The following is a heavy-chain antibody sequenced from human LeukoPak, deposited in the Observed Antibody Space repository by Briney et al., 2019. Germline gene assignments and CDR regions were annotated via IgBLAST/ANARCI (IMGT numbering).Heavy chain of an antibody. J-gene: IGHJ3*02. D-gene: IGHD2-15*01. V-gene: IGHV1-2*02. CDR3: VFATSPPGDAFDI. Sequence: ASVKVSCKASGYTFTGYYMHWVRQAPGQGLEWMGWINPNSGGTNYAQKFQGRVTMTRDTSISTAYMELSRLRSDDTAVYYCVFATSPPGDAFDIRGQGTMVTVSS. CDR1: GYTFTGYY. CDR2: INPNSGGT.